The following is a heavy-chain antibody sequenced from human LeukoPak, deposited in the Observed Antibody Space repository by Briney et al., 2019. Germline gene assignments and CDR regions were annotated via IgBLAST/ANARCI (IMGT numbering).Heavy chain of an antibody. CDR1: GFTFDDYA. D-gene: IGHD3-9*01. Sequence: PGRSLRLSCAVSGFTFDDYAMHWVRQVPGKGLEWVSGINWNSDSIGYADSVKGRFTTSRGNAKNSLYLQMNSLRAEDTAVYYCARVILTGYSYHFDYWGQGTLVTVSS. J-gene: IGHJ4*02. CDR2: INWNSDSI. V-gene: IGHV3-9*01. CDR3: ARVILTGYSYHFDY.